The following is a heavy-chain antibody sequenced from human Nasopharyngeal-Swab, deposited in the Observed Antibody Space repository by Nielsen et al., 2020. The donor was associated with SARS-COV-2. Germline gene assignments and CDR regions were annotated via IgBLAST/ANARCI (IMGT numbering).Heavy chain of an antibody. D-gene: IGHD4-17*01. J-gene: IGHJ4*02. CDR2: ISSSSSYI. Sequence: VCQAPGKGLEWVSSISSSSSYIYYADSVKGRFTISRDNAKNSLYLQMNSLRAEDMAVYYCAREIGDTVTIDYWGQGTLVTVSS. V-gene: IGHV3-21*01. CDR3: AREIGDTVTIDY.